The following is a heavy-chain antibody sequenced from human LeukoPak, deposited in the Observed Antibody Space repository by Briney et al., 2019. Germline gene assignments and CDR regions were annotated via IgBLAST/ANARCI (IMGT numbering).Heavy chain of an antibody. Sequence: SETLSLTCTVSGGSISSYFWTWMRQPPGKGLEWIGYIDHTGTTNYNPSLKSRVTISVDMSKNQFSLRLRSVTAADTAVYYCARVGEAAGHFDYWGQGTLVTVSS. CDR3: ARVGEAAGHFDY. J-gene: IGHJ4*02. V-gene: IGHV4-59*01. CDR1: GGSISSYF. D-gene: IGHD6-13*01. CDR2: IDHTGTT.